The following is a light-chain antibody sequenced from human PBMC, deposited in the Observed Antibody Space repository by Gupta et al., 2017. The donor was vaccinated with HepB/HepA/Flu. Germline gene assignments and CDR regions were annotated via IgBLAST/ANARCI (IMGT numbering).Light chain of an antibody. CDR3: QAWDSSTYVV. CDR2: KDS. J-gene: IGLJ2*01. CDR1: KLGDKY. V-gene: IGLV3-1*01. Sequence: SYDLTRPPPVSVSPGQTARFTCSGDKLGDKYAFGYQHKPGQSPVLVIYKDSKRPSGIPERFSGSNSGNTATLTISGTQAMDEADYYCQAWDSSTYVVFGGGTKLTVL.